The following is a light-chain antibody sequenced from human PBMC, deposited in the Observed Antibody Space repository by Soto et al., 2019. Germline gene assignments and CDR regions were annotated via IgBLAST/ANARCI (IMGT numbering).Light chain of an antibody. CDR1: QSVSSSY. CDR3: QPYGSSPRT. Sequence: EIVFTQYPGTLSLSPGERYTLSCVASQSVSSSYLAWYQQKPGQAPRLLIYGASSRATGITDRFSGSGSGTDFTLTISRLEPEDFAVYYCQPYGSSPRTVGQGTQVEIK. CDR2: GAS. V-gene: IGKV3-20*01. J-gene: IGKJ1*01.